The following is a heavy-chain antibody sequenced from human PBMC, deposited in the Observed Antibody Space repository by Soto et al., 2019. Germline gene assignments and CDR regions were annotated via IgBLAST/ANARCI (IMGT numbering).Heavy chain of an antibody. D-gene: IGHD3-22*01. V-gene: IGHV4-30-4*01. J-gene: IGHJ4*02. CDR1: GGSISSGDYY. Sequence: QVQLQESGPGLVKPSQTLSLTCTVSGGSISSGDYYWNWIRQPPGKGLEWIGYIYYSGSPYYNPSVKNRVTISGDTSNNRFSLQLSSVTAADTDVDYCARDSYDSSGSSGYSFDYWGQGSLVSVSS. CDR3: ARDSYDSSGSSGYSFDY. CDR2: IYYSGSP.